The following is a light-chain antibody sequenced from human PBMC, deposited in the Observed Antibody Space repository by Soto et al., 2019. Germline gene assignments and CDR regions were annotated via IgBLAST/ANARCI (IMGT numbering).Light chain of an antibody. CDR3: QQDGTSPFT. CDR2: GAS. CDR1: ESVSSNY. J-gene: IGKJ3*01. Sequence: EIVLTQSPGTLSLSPGEGATLSCRASESVSSNYLAWYQQKPGQPPRLLIYGASSRATGIPDRFSGSGSGTDFTLIISRLEPEDFAVFYCQQDGTSPFTFGPGTKVDIK. V-gene: IGKV3-20*01.